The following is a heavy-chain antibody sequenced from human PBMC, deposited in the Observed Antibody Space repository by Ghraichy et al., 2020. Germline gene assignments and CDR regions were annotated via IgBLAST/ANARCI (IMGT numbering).Heavy chain of an antibody. CDR1: GFTFSSYG. Sequence: SCAASGFTFSSYGMHWVRQAPGKGLEWVAVIWYDGSNKYYADSVKGRFTISRDNSKNTLYLQMNSLRAEDTAVYYCARPNLDYGGNSFDYWGQGTLVTVSS. CDR2: IWYDGSNK. D-gene: IGHD4-23*01. J-gene: IGHJ4*02. CDR3: ARPNLDYGGNSFDY. V-gene: IGHV3-33*01.